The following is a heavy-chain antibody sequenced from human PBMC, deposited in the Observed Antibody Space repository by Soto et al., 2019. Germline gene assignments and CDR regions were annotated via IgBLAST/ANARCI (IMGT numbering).Heavy chain of an antibody. CDR2: IYYRGST. CDR1: GGSISSGGYY. Sequence: QVQLQESGPGLVKPSQTLSLTCTVSGGSISSGGYYWSWIRQHPGKGLEWIGYIYYRGSTHYNPSLQRRVTISVDTSKNHFSLKLTSVTAADTAVYYCARSRYGSGSYLIDCWGQGTLVTVSS. V-gene: IGHV4-31*03. CDR3: ARSRYGSGSYLIDC. D-gene: IGHD3-10*01. J-gene: IGHJ4*02.